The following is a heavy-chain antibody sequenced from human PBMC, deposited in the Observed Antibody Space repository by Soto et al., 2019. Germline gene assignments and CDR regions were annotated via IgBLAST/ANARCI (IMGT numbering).Heavy chain of an antibody. V-gene: IGHV5-51*01. J-gene: IGHJ5*02. CDR3: ARHGFYGDYSSNYFDP. CDR2: IYPSDSTT. D-gene: IGHD4-17*01. CDR1: GYSFTNYW. Sequence: GESLKISCKGSGYSFTNYWIAWVRQMPGKGLEYMGIIYPSDSTTKYSPSFQGQVTISADKSISTAYLQWNSLKASDTAMYYCARHGFYGDYSSNYFDPWGQGTLVTVSS.